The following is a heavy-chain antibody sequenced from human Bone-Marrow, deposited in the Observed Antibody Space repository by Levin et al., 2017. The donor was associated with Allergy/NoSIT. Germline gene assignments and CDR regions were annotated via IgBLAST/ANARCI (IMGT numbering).Heavy chain of an antibody. D-gene: IGHD1-26*01. J-gene: IGHJ4*02. CDR2: ISAYNGNT. CDR1: GYTFTSYG. V-gene: IGHV1-18*01. CDR3: TLGLGATLRGNFDY. Sequence: GESLKISCKASGYTFTSYGISWVRQAPGQGLEWMGWISAYNGNTNYAQKLQGRVTMTTDTSTSTAYMELRSLRSDDTAVYYCTLGLGATLRGNFDYWGQGTLVTVSS.